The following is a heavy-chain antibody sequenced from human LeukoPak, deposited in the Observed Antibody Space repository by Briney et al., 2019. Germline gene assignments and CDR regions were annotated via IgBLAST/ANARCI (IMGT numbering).Heavy chain of an antibody. CDR2: IKQDGSEK. V-gene: IGHV3-7*01. CDR1: GFTFSSYW. J-gene: IGHJ4*02. Sequence: GGSLRLSCAASGFTFSSYWMSWVRQAPGKGLEWVANIKQDGSEKSYVDSLKGRFTISRDNAKNSLYLQMNSLRAEDTAVYYCAREDRYNYGYSLDYWGQGTLVTVSS. D-gene: IGHD5-18*01. CDR3: AREDRYNYGYSLDY.